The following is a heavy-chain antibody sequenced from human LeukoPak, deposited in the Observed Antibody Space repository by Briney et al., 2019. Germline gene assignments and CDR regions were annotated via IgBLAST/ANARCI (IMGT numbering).Heavy chain of an antibody. Sequence: GGSLRLSCAASGFTFSSYAMRWVRQAPPKGLECVSAISGSGGSTYYADYVKGRFTISRDNSKNTLYLQMNSLRAEDTAVYYGAKDFLYGLFDYWVQGTLLTVSS. J-gene: IGHJ4*02. D-gene: IGHD2-2*02. CDR1: GFTFSSYA. CDR2: ISGSGGST. V-gene: IGHV3-23*01. CDR3: AKDFLYGLFDY.